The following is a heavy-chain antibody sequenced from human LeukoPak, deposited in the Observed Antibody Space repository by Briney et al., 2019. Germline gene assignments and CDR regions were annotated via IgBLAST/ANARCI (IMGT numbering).Heavy chain of an antibody. CDR3: AREGAGIYDFWSGYDS. CDR1: GGSISSGDYY. V-gene: IGHV4-30-4*08. J-gene: IGHJ5*02. Sequence: SQTLSLTCTVSGGSISSGDYYWSWIRQPPGKGLEWIGYIYYSGSTYYNPSLKSRVTISVDTSKNQFSLKLSSVTAADTAVYYCAREGAGIYDFWSGYDSWGQGTLVTVSS. CDR2: IYYSGST. D-gene: IGHD3-3*01.